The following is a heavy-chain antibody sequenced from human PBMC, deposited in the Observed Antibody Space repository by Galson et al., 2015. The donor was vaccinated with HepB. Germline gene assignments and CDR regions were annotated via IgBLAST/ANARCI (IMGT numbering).Heavy chain of an antibody. Sequence: SVKVSCKASGFTFTSSAVQWVRQARGRRLEWIGWIVVGSGNTNYAQKFQERVTFTRDMSTSTAYMELSSLRSEDTAVYYCAARSREWELLRPDYWGQGTLVTVSS. V-gene: IGHV1-58*01. CDR2: IVVGSGNT. D-gene: IGHD1-26*01. CDR3: AARSREWELLRPDY. CDR1: GFTFTSSA. J-gene: IGHJ4*02.